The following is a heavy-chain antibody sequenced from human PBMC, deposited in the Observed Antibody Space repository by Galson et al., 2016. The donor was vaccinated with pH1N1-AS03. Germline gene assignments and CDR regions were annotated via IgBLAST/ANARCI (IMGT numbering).Heavy chain of an antibody. CDR3: ARADGWRVYDHCDQ. Sequence: CSVSGDSVSRSGFYWTWIRQFPGKGLDWIGYVDNGGSSYRNPSLKSRASISLDTSKNQFSVELYSVTAADTAVYYCARADGWRVYDHCDQWGQGTLVTVAS. J-gene: IGHJ4*02. V-gene: IGHV4-31*03. CDR1: GDSVSRSGFY. D-gene: IGHD5/OR15-5a*01. CDR2: VDNGGSS.